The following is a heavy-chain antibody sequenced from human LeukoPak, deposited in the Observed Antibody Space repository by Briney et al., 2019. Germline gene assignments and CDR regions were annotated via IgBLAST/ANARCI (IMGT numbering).Heavy chain of an antibody. CDR1: GFTFSAYE. Sequence: GGSLRLSCAASGFTFSAYEMNWVRQAPGKGLEWLSYISGSGDTIYYAESVKGRFTISRDNAKNSLYLQMSSLRAEDTAVYYCARGSADDDDKWIDPWGQGTLVTVSS. J-gene: IGHJ5*02. V-gene: IGHV3-48*03. CDR2: ISGSGDTI. CDR3: ARGSADDDDKWIDP. D-gene: IGHD1-1*01.